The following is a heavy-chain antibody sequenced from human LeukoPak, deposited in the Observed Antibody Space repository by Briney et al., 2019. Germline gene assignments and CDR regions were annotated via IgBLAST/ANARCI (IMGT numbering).Heavy chain of an antibody. J-gene: IGHJ4*02. Sequence: GGSLRLSCAASGFTFSSYSMNWVRQAPGKGLEWVSSISSSSSYIYYADSVKGRFTISRDNAKNSLYLQMNSLRAEDTAVYYCARVGGSSTVTDYWGQGTLVTVSS. CDR1: GFTFSSYS. CDR2: ISSSSSYI. CDR3: ARVGGSSTVTDY. D-gene: IGHD6-6*01. V-gene: IGHV3-21*01.